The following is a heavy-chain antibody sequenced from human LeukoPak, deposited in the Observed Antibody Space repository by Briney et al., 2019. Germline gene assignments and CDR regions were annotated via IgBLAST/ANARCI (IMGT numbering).Heavy chain of an antibody. V-gene: IGHV6-1*01. Sequence: SQTLSLTCAISGDSVSSNSAAWNWIRQSPSGGLEWLGRTYYRSKWFNDYEVSVKSRITINPDTSKNQFSLQLNSVTPEDTAVYFCARESLWGIFDYWGQGTLVTVSS. CDR3: ARESLWGIFDY. CDR2: TYYRSKWFN. CDR1: GDSVSSNSAA. D-gene: IGHD3-16*01. J-gene: IGHJ4*02.